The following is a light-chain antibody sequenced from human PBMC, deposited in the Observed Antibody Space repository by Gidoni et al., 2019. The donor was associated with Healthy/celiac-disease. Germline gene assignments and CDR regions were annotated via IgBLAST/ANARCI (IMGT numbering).Light chain of an antibody. V-gene: IGKV1-39*01. CDR3: QQSYSTLTWT. Sequence: DIQMTQSPSSLSASVGDRVTITCRASQSISSYLNWYQQKPGKAPKLLIYAASSLQSGVPSRFSGSGSGTDFTITISSLQPEDFATYYCQQSYSTLTWTFXXXTKVEIK. CDR2: AAS. J-gene: IGKJ1*01. CDR1: QSISSY.